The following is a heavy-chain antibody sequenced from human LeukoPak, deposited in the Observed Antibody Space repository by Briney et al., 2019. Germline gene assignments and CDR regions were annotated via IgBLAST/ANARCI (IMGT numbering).Heavy chain of an antibody. CDR2: IRSKGYGGTT. CDR1: GFTFGDYT. D-gene: IGHD3-22*01. J-gene: IGHJ4*02. V-gene: IGHV3-49*03. Sequence: GVLRLSCTASGFTFGDYTMSWFRQAPGKGLEWVGFIRSKGYGGTTEYAASVKGRFTISRDDSKSIAYLQINSLKTEDTAVYYCTLGGDPYYYDTSGYDYWGQGTLVTVSS. CDR3: TLGGDPYYYDTSGYDY.